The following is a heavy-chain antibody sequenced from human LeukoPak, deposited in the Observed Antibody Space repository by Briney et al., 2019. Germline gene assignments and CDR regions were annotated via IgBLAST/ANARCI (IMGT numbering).Heavy chain of an antibody. J-gene: IGHJ4*02. CDR2: IYSGGST. Sequence: GGSLRLSCAASGFTVSSNYMSWVRQAPGKGLEWVSVIYSGGSTYYAGSVKGRFTISRDNSKNTLYLQMDSLRAEDTAVYYCARLEWLLYFYFDYWGQGTLVTVSS. CDR1: GFTVSSNY. V-gene: IGHV3-66*02. CDR3: ARLEWLLYFYFDY. D-gene: IGHD3-3*01.